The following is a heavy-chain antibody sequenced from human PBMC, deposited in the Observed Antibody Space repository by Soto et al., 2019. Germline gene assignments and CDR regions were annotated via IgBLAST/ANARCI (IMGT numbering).Heavy chain of an antibody. D-gene: IGHD4-17*01. CDR1: GFPFSSYA. CDR3: ARVHDYGGTFDY. Sequence: GGSLILSCAASGFPFSSYAMHWVRQAPGKGLEWVAVISYDGSNKYYADSVKGRFTISRDNSKNTLYLQMNSLRAEDTAVYYCARVHDYGGTFDYWGQGTLVTVS. CDR2: ISYDGSNK. V-gene: IGHV3-30-3*01. J-gene: IGHJ4*02.